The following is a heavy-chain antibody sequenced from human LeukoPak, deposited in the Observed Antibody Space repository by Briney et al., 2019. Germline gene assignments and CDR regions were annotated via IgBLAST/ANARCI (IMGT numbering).Heavy chain of an antibody. J-gene: IGHJ4*02. Sequence: EASETLSFTCAVFGGSFSGYYWNWIRQPPGKGLEWIGQINPSRNTNYNPSLKSRVTISVDTSKKQFSLKLSSVTAADTAVYYCARRYDFWSGYPPPLDYWGQGTLVTVSS. CDR2: INPSRNT. D-gene: IGHD3-3*01. CDR1: GGSFSGYY. V-gene: IGHV4-34*01. CDR3: ARRYDFWSGYPPPLDY.